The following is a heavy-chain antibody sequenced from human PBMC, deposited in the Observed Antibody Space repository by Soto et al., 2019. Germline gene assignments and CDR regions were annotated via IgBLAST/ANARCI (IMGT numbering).Heavy chain of an antibody. CDR2: ISYDGSNK. V-gene: IGHV3-30-3*01. CDR1: GFTFSSYA. Sequence: QVQLVESGGGVVQPGRSLRLSCAASGFTFSSYAMHWVRQAPGKGLEWVAVISYDGSNKYYADSVKGRFTISRDNSKNTLYLQMNSLRAEDTAVYYCARERLGRQWLVFSRPPAPTDGGANFDYWGQGTLVTVSS. CDR3: ARERLGRQWLVFSRPPAPTDGGANFDY. J-gene: IGHJ4*02. D-gene: IGHD6-19*01.